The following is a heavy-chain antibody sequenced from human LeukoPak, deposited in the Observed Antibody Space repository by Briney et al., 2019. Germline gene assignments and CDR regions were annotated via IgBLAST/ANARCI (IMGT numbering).Heavy chain of an antibody. CDR1: GRSISSYY. CDR2: IYYSGST. V-gene: IGHV4-59*08. D-gene: IGHD3-22*01. Sequence: SETLSLTCTVTGRSISSYYWSWIRQPPGKGLEWIGYIYYSGSTNYNPSLKSRVTISVDTSKNQFSLKLSSVTAADTAVYYCARLYDSSGYDAFDIWGQGTVVTVSS. CDR3: ARLYDSSGYDAFDI. J-gene: IGHJ3*02.